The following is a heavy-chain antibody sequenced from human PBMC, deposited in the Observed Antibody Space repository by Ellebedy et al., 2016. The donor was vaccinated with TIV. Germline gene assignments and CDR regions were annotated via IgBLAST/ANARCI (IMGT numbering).Heavy chain of an antibody. D-gene: IGHD4-17*01. CDR3: ARHTDYALDY. V-gene: IGHV3-7*01. Sequence: GESLKISCAASGINFSYYAMHWVRQAPGKGLEWVAHIKTDGSATYYVDSVKGRFTITRENAKNSLHLQMNGLRDEDTAVYYCARHTDYALDYWGQGALVTVSS. CDR2: IKTDGSAT. CDR1: GINFSYYA. J-gene: IGHJ4*02.